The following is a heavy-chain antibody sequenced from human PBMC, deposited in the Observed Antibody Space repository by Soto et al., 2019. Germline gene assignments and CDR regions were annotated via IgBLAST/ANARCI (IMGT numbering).Heavy chain of an antibody. Sequence: EVQLVESGGGLVQPGGSLTLSCAASGVTVSVSTMHWVRRASGKGLEWVGRIRTKIDNYATSYAASVRGRFTISRDDSKNTAYLQMNSLRAEDTAVYLCTRRVLGAQGLNWFDPWGQGTLVTVSS. J-gene: IGHJ5*02. D-gene: IGHD1-26*01. CDR3: TRRVLGAQGLNWFDP. V-gene: IGHV3-73*02. CDR1: GVTVSVST. CDR2: IRTKIDNYAT.